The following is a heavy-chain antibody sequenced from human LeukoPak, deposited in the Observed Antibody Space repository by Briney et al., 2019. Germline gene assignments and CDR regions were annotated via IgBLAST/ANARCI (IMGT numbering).Heavy chain of an antibody. V-gene: IGHV3-30*18. CDR3: AKGRGTGHYFDY. CDR2: ISYDGSNK. CDR1: GFTFSSYG. Sequence: PGRSPRLSCAASGFTFSSYGMHWVRQAPGKGLEWVAVISYDGSNKYYADSVKGRFTISRDNSKNTLYLQMNSLRAEDTAVYYCAKGRGTGHYFDYWGQGTLVTVSS. J-gene: IGHJ4*02. D-gene: IGHD1-14*01.